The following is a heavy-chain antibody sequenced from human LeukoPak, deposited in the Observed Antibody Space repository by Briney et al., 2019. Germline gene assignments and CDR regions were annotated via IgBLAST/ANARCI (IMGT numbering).Heavy chain of an antibody. Sequence: GGSLRLSCAASGFTFSSYGMSWVRQAPGRGLEWISAISGDDGSTYHIDSVKGRFTISRDNSKNTLYLQMNSLRAEDTAVYYCAKRIQSAMATGYWGQGTLVTVSS. V-gene: IGHV3-23*01. CDR2: ISGDDGST. D-gene: IGHD5-18*01. J-gene: IGHJ4*02. CDR3: AKRIQSAMATGY. CDR1: GFTFSSYG.